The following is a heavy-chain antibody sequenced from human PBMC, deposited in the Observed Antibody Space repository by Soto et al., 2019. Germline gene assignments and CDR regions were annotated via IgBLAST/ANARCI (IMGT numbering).Heavy chain of an antibody. CDR1: GGTFSSYA. V-gene: IGHV1-69*13. Sequence: SVKVSCKASGGTFSSYAISWVRQAPGQGLEWMGGIIPIFGTANYAQKFQGRVTITADESTSTAYMELSSLRSEDTAVYYCALAQQLVRPAYVIDVWGQRSSDTGSS. CDR2: IIPIFGTA. D-gene: IGHD6-13*01. CDR3: ALAQQLVRPAYVIDV. J-gene: IGHJ6*02.